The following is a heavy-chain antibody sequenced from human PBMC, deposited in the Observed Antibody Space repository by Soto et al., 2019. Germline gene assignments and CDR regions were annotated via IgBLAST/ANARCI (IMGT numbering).Heavy chain of an antibody. J-gene: IGHJ4*02. CDR1: GGSFSGYY. CDR2: IYHTGST. CDR3: ARGHPKFGF. V-gene: IGHV4-34*01. Sequence: SETLSLTCAVYGGSFSGYYWSWIRQPPGKGLEWIGEIYHTGSTNYNPSLKSRVTISVDTSKNQFSLKLSSVTAADTAVYYCARGHPKFGFWGQGTLIT.